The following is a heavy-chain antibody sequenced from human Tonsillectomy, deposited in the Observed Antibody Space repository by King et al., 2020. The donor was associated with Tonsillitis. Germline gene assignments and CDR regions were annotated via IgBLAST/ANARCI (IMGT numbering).Heavy chain of an antibody. V-gene: IGHV4-34*01. J-gene: IGHJ2*01. Sequence: VQLQQWGAGLLKPSETLSLTCAVYVGSFSGYYWSWIRQPPGKGLEWIGEINHSGSTNYNPSLKSRVTISVDTSKNQFSLKLSSVTAADTAVYYCARVDIVVVPTTLSYFDLWGRGTLVTVSS. CDR1: VGSFSGYY. CDR3: ARVDIVVVPTTLSYFDL. D-gene: IGHD2-2*01. CDR2: INHSGST.